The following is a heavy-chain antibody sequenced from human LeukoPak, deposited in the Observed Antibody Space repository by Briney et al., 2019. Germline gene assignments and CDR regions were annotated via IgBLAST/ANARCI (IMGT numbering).Heavy chain of an antibody. Sequence: GGSLRLSCAASGFTFSSYEMNWVRQAPGKGLEWVSYISSSGSTIYYADSVKGRFTISRDNAKNSLYLQMNSLKTEDTAVYYCTTDNVFANSGYDYNYFDYWGQGTLVTVSS. CDR1: GFTFSSYE. V-gene: IGHV3-48*03. D-gene: IGHD5-12*01. CDR3: TTDNVFANSGYDYNYFDY. CDR2: ISSSGSTI. J-gene: IGHJ4*02.